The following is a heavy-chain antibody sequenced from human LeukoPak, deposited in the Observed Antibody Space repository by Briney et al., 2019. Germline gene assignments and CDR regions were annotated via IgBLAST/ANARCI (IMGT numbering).Heavy chain of an antibody. CDR3: VRESVRDYYFDF. D-gene: IGHD3-10*02. Sequence: GGSLRLSCSGSGFRFGGYALSWVRQAPGKGLEWVGFIRSKALYGTSEYAASVEGRFSISRYDSNNIVYLQMNSLKTEDTAVYFCVRESVRDYYFDFWGQGTLVTVSS. V-gene: IGHV3-49*04. CDR2: IRSKALYGTS. CDR1: GFRFGGYA. J-gene: IGHJ4*02.